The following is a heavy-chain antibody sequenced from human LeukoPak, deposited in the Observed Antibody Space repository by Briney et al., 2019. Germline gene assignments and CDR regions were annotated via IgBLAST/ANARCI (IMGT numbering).Heavy chain of an antibody. CDR3: ARDAIVVITPSHFDY. V-gene: IGHV4-34*01. CDR1: GGFFSGYY. D-gene: IGHD3-22*01. J-gene: IGHJ4*02. CDR2: INHSGST. Sequence: PSETLSLTCAVYGGFFSGYYWSWIRQPPGKGLEWIGEINHSGSTNYNPSLKSRVTISVDTSKNQFSLKLSSVTAADTAVYYCARDAIVVITPSHFDYWGQGTLVTVSS.